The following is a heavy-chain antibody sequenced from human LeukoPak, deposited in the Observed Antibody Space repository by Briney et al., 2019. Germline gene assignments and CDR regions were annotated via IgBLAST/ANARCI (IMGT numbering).Heavy chain of an antibody. CDR3: ARTLQLWFLRGARGRIWFDP. CDR1: GFTFSSYW. Sequence: PGGSLRLSCAASGFTFSSYWMSWVRQAPGKGLEWVANIKQDGSEKYYVDSVKGRFTISRDNAKNSLYLQMNSLRAEDTAVYYCARTLQLWFLRGARGRIWFDPWGQGTLVTVSS. V-gene: IGHV3-7*01. J-gene: IGHJ5*02. CDR2: IKQDGSEK. D-gene: IGHD5-18*01.